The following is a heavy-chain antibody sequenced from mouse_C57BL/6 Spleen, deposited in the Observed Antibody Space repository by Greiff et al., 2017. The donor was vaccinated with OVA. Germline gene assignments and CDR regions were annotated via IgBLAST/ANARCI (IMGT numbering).Heavy chain of an antibody. CDR3: AREEELYNWDYFDY. J-gene: IGHJ2*01. Sequence: LEESGPELVKPGASVKISCKASGYSFTDYNMNWVKQSNGKSLEWIGVINPNYGTTSYNQKFKGKATLTVDQSSSTAYMQLNSLTSEDSAVYYCAREEELYNWDYFDYWGQGTTLTVSS. D-gene: IGHD4-1*01. CDR1: GYSFTDYN. V-gene: IGHV1-39*01. CDR2: INPNYGTT.